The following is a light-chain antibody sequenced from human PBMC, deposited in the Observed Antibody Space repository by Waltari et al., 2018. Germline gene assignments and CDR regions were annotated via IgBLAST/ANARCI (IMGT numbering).Light chain of an antibody. CDR1: QSIGRF. J-gene: IGKJ5*01. V-gene: IGKV3-11*01. CDR2: DTS. Sequence: IVLTQSPVTLSLSPGERATLSCRASQSIGRFLAWYHQKPGQAPRLLIHDTSNRATGIPARFSGSGSGTDFTLTISSLEPEDFAVYYCQQRNNWRFGQGTRLEIK. CDR3: QQRNNWR.